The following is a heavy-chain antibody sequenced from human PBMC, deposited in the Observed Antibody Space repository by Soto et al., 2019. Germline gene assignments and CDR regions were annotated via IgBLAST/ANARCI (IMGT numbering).Heavy chain of an antibody. CDR2: INWKIDI. Sequence: SLRLSFSVSGFTFDYNAMHWVRQAPEKGLEWVSGINWKIDIGYADSLKGRLTISRDNAENSLYLQMNSLRAEETALYYCAISQDRGRRTTLIXWGQGTHVTVS. J-gene: IGHJ4*02. CDR3: AISQDRGRRTTLIX. D-gene: IGHD4-17*01. CDR1: GFTFDYNA. V-gene: IGHV3-9*01.